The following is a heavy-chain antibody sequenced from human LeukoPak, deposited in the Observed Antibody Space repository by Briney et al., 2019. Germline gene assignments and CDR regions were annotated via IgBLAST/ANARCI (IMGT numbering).Heavy chain of an antibody. D-gene: IGHD1-7*01. CDR2: TNTDGKYI. CDR1: GLTFSSHA. J-gene: IGHJ4*02. Sequence: GGSLRLSCSTYGLTFSSHAMQSVRQAPGKGLEYVAGTNTDGKYIYYVESVRCRFTISRDGSKNTLHLQMGSLRPDDMAVYYCARGGTYTSSSLNSWGQGTLVTVSS. CDR3: ARGGTYTSSSLNS. V-gene: IGHV3-64*02.